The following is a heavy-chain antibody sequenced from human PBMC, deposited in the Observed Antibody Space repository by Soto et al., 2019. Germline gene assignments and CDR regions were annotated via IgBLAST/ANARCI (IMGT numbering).Heavy chain of an antibody. V-gene: IGHV4-59*08. CDR3: ARRYGSRFDY. Sequence: SETLSLTCTVSGGSISSDYWCWIRQPPGKGLEWIGYIYYSGSTNYNPSLKSRVTISVDTSKNQFSLKLSSVTAADMAVYYCARRYGSRFDYWGHGILVTVS. CDR1: GGSISSDY. J-gene: IGHJ4*01. D-gene: IGHD5-18*01. CDR2: IYYSGST.